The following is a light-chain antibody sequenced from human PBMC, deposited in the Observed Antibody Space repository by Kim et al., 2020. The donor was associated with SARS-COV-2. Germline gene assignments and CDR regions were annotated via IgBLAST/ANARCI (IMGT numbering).Light chain of an antibody. CDR2: GAS. Sequence: SASVGDRVTITCRESRGIGNWLAWYQQKPGKAPKLLIAGASSLQSWVPSRFSGSGNGTDFTLSISSLQPEDFATYYCQQADAFPLTFGGGTKVEI. V-gene: IGKV1-12*01. CDR1: RGIGNW. J-gene: IGKJ4*01. CDR3: QQADAFPLT.